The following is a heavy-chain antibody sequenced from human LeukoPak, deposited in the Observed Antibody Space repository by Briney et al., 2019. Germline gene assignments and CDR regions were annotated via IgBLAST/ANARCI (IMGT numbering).Heavy chain of an antibody. V-gene: IGHV4-34*01. CDR2: INHSGST. J-gene: IGHJ4*02. CDR1: GGSFSGYY. CDR3: ARGVSSTTVAYYFDY. D-gene: IGHD4-11*01. Sequence: PSETLSLTCAVYGGSFSGYYWSWIRQPPGEGLEWIGEINHSGSTNYNPSLKSRVTISVDTSKNQFSLKLSSVTAADTAVYYCARGVSSTTVAYYFDYWGQGTLVTVSS.